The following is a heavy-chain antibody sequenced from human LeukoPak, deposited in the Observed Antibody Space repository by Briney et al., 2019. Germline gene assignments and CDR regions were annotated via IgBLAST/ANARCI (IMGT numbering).Heavy chain of an antibody. D-gene: IGHD3-22*01. CDR1: GGSISSYY. CDR2: IYYSGST. V-gene: IGHV4-59*12. J-gene: IGHJ4*02. CDR3: ARDRDSSGIDY. Sequence: PSETLSLTCTVSGGSISSYYWSWIRQPPGNGLERIGYIYYSGSTYYNPSLKSRVTISGDTSKNQFSLKLSSVTAADTAVYYCARDRDSSGIDYWGQGTLVTVSS.